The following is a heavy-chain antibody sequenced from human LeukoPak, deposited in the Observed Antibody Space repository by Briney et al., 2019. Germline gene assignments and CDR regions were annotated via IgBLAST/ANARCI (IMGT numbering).Heavy chain of an antibody. J-gene: IGHJ2*01. CDR1: GFTFSSYA. CDR3: AKCPVLRYCTWYFDL. V-gene: IGHV3-23*01. CDR2: ISGSGGST. D-gene: IGHD3-9*01. Sequence: PGGSLRLSCAASGFTFSSYAMSWVRQAPGKGLEWVSAISGSGGSTYYADSVKGRFTISRDNSKNTLYLQMNSLRAEDTAVYYCAKCPVLRYCTWYFDLWGRGTLVTVSS.